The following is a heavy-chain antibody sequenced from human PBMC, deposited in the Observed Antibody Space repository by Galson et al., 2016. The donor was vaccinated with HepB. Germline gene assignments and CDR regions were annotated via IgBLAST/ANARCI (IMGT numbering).Heavy chain of an antibody. CDR2: VYTSGNN. D-gene: IGHD1-7*01. Sequence: SETLSLTCSVSGSSISSWYWSWVRQPAGKGLEWIGRVYTSGNNKYNPSLKSRVTMSVDTSKNQFSLKLSSVTAADTPVYYCAKELELTDIYGMDVWGQGTTVTVSS. CDR3: AKELELTDIYGMDV. V-gene: IGHV4-4*07. CDR1: GSSISSWY. J-gene: IGHJ6*02.